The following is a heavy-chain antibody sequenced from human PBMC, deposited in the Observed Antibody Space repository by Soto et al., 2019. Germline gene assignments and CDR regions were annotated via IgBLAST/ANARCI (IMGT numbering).Heavy chain of an antibody. J-gene: IGHJ4*02. Sequence: QVQLVESGGGVVQPGWSLRLSCAASGFTFSNNGMHWVRQAPGKGLEWVAFISNDESDTYYVDSVKGRFSISRDNSQNTLYLKMNSLXXXXXXXXXXXXXXXXXXXYWGQGTLVTVSS. CDR2: ISNDESDT. V-gene: IGHV3-30*03. CDR3: XXXXXXXXXY. CDR1: GFTFSNNG.